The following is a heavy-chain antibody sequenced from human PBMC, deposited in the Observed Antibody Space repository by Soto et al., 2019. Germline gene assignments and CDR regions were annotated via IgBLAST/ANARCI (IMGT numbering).Heavy chain of an antibody. D-gene: IGHD3-16*01. J-gene: IGHJ4*02. CDR1: GFNVMSYW. Sequence: GGSLRLSCAVSGFNVMSYWMSWVRQAPGKGLEWVASIKDDGSEIYYLQSVRGRFSISRDSAGNALHLTMNYLSAEDTGVYFCARDIGFDYVNWGQGTLVTVSS. CDR3: ARDIGFDYVN. CDR2: IKDDGSEI. V-gene: IGHV3-7*01.